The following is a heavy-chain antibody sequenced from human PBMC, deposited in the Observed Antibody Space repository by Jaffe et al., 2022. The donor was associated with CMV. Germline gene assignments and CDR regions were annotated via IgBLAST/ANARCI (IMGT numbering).Heavy chain of an antibody. CDR3: AKAKTVDTAKRGDWFDP. D-gene: IGHD5-18*01. Sequence: EVQLLESGGGLVQPGGSLRLSCAASGFTFSSYAMSWVRQAPGKGLEWVSAISGSGGSTYYADSVKGRFTISRDNSKNTLYLQMNSLRAEDTAVYYCAKAKTVDTAKRGDWFDPWGQGTLVTVSS. V-gene: IGHV3-23*01. J-gene: IGHJ5*02. CDR2: ISGSGGST. CDR1: GFTFSSYA.